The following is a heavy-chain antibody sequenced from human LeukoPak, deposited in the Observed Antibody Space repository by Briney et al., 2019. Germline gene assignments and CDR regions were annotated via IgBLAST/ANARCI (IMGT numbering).Heavy chain of an antibody. CDR2: INTNTGNP. V-gene: IGHV7-4-1*02. CDR3: ARPIITMVRGVTTNPYYYGMDV. Sequence: ASVKVSCKASGYTFTSYAMNWVRQAPGQGLEWMGWINTNTGNPTYAQGFTGRFVFSLDTSVSTAYLQISSLKAEDTAVYYCARPIITMVRGVTTNPYYYGMDVWGQGTTVTVSS. D-gene: IGHD3-10*01. J-gene: IGHJ6*02. CDR1: GYTFTSYA.